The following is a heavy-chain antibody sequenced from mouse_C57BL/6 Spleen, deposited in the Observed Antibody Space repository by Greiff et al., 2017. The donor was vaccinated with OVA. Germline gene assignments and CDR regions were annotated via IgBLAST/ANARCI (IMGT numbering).Heavy chain of an antibody. CDR1: GYAFSSSW. CDR3: ARGSGYGMDY. J-gene: IGHJ4*01. V-gene: IGHV1-82*01. D-gene: IGHD3-2*02. Sequence: QVQLQQSGPELVKPGASVKISCKASGYAFSSSWMNWVKQRPGKGLEWIGRIYPGDGATNYNGKFKGKATLTADKSSSTAYMQLSSLTSEDSAVYFCARGSGYGMDYWGQGTSVTVSS. CDR2: IYPGDGAT.